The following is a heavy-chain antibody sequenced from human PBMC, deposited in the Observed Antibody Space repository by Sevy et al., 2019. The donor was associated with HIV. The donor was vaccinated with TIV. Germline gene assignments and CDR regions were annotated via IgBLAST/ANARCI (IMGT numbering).Heavy chain of an antibody. J-gene: IGHJ6*03. CDR3: ARGRGGNPLSGPYYYYYYYMDV. D-gene: IGHD1-1*01. CDR2: IIPIFGTA. V-gene: IGHV1-69*13. CDR1: GGTFSSYA. Sequence: ASVKVSCKASGGTFSSYAISWVRQAPGQGLEWMGGIIPIFGTANYAQKFQGRVTITADESTSTAYMELSSLRSEDTAVYYCARGRGGNPLSGPYYYYYYYMDVWGKGTTVTVSS.